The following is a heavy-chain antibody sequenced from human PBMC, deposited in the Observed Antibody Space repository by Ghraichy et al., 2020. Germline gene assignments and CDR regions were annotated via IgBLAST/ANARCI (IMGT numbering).Heavy chain of an antibody. J-gene: IGHJ6*02. D-gene: IGHD3-10*01. Sequence: GGSLRLSCAASGFTVSSDYMNWVRQAPGKGLEWVSVIYSGGTTKYADSVKGRFTISRDNSKNTLYLQLNSLRAEDTAVYYCARDRRVYGMDVWGQGTTVTVSS. CDR3: ARDRRVYGMDV. CDR1: GFTVSSDY. V-gene: IGHV3-53*01. CDR2: IYSGGTT.